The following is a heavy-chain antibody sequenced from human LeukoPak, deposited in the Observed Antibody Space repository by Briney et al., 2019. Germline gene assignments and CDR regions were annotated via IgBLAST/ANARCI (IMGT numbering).Heavy chain of an antibody. V-gene: IGHV3-23*01. CDR2: ISGSGADT. D-gene: IGHD4-17*01. CDR1: GFTFSSYA. CDR3: AKDTTTHTVTTHYFDY. J-gene: IGHJ4*02. Sequence: GGSLRLSCAGSGFTFSSYAMSWVRQAPGKGLEWVSAISGSGADTYYADSVKGRFTISRDSSKNTLFLQMNSLRAEDSAVYYCAKDTTTHTVTTHYFDYWGQGSLVTVSS.